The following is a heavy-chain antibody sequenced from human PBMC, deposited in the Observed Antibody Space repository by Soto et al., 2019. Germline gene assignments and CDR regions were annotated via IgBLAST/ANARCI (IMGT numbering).Heavy chain of an antibody. CDR3: ASLSRRDVPRKVRGYSGYDSVDY. J-gene: IGHJ4*02. D-gene: IGHD5-12*01. CDR2: ISGSGGST. Sequence: GGSLRLSCAASGFTFSSYAMSWVRQAPGKGLEWVSAISGSGGSTYYADSVKGRFTISRDNSKNTLYLEMNSLRAEDTAVYYCASLSRRDVPRKVRGYSGYDSVDYWGQGTLVTVSS. V-gene: IGHV3-23*01. CDR1: GFTFSSYA.